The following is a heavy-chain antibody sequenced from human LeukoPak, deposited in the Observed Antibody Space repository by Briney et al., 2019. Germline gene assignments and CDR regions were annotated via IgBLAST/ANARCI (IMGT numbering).Heavy chain of an antibody. Sequence: GESLKISCKGSGYSFISYWIGWVRQMPGKGLAWMGIIYPADSDTRYSPSFQGKVTISADKSINTAYLQWSSLKASETAMYYCARSRYCGGDCYSRDFDYWGQGTLVTVSS. J-gene: IGHJ4*02. CDR1: GYSFISYW. D-gene: IGHD2-21*02. CDR2: IYPADSDT. CDR3: ARSRYCGGDCYSRDFDY. V-gene: IGHV5-51*01.